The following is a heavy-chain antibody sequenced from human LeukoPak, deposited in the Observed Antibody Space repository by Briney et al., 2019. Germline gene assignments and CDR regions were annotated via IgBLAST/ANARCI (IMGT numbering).Heavy chain of an antibody. CDR2: IYTSGST. J-gene: IGHJ5*02. V-gene: IGHV4-61*02. D-gene: IGHD3-3*01. CDR3: ARGITIFGVTSENNWFDP. CDR1: GRSISSGSYY. Sequence: PSETLSLTCTVCGRSISSGSYYGRWIRQPAGKGLVGIGRIYTSGSTHYNPSIKSRATISVDTSKNQFPLKLSSVTAADTAVYYCARGITIFGVTSENNWFDPWGQGTLVTVSS.